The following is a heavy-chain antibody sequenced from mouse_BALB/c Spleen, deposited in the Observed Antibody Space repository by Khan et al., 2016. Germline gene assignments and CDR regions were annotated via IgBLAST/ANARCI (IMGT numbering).Heavy chain of an antibody. V-gene: IGHV5-6-5*01. Sequence: EVELVESGGGLVKPGESLKLSCAASGFTFRNYAMSWVRQTPQKRLEWVASISTDVNTYYADSVKGRFTISRDNARNILYLQMSNLRSEDTAMFYCTREDYGNYGDYFDYWGRGTSLTVSS. CDR3: TREDYGNYGDYFDY. J-gene: IGHJ2*03. D-gene: IGHD2-1*01. CDR1: GFTFRNYA. CDR2: ISTDVNT.